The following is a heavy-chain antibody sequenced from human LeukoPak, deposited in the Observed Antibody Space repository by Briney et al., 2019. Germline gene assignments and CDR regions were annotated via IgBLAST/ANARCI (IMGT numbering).Heavy chain of an antibody. J-gene: IGHJ4*02. CDR3: ARIAAAGRSFDY. CDR2: INPSGGST. V-gene: IGHV1-46*01. D-gene: IGHD6-13*01. CDR1: GYTFTSYY. Sequence: ASVKVSCKASGYTFTSYYMHWVRQAPGQGLEWMGIINPSGGSTSYAQKFQGRVTMTRDTSTTTVYMELSSLRSEDTAVYYCARIAAAGRSFDYWGQGTLVTVSS.